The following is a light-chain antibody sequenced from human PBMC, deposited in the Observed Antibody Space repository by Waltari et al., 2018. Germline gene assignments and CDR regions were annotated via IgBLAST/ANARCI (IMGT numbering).Light chain of an antibody. Sequence: DIQMTQSPSTLSASVGGRVTLTCRASQNIDRWLAWYQQKPGKAPKLLIYKTSRLESGVASRFSGSGYGTEFTLTISSLQPDDFATYYCQEYRTYRTFGQGTKVEIK. J-gene: IGKJ1*01. V-gene: IGKV1-5*03. CDR3: QEYRTYRT. CDR1: QNIDRW. CDR2: KTS.